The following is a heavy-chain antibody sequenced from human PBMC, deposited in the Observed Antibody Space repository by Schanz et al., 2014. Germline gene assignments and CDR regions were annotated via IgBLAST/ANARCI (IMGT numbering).Heavy chain of an antibody. Sequence: QVPLVESGGTLVKPGGSLRLSCVVSGFTFSDYYMSWIRQAPGKGLEWVSYISSSSIYTNYADSVKGRFTISRDSSRNTLYLQMNSLRAEDTAVYYCASLYDREYFDYWGQGTLVTVSS. D-gene: IGHD2-8*01. J-gene: IGHJ4*02. CDR2: ISSSSIYT. CDR1: GFTFSDYY. CDR3: ASLYDREYFDY. V-gene: IGHV3-11*06.